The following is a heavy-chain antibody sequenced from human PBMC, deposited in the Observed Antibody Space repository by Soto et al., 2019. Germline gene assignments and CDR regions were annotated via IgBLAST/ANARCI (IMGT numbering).Heavy chain of an antibody. J-gene: IGHJ4*02. CDR1: GHTFKKLG. Sequence: QVQVVQSGPEVRRPGTSVKVSCRAPGHTFKKLGFSWVRQAPGQGLEWMAWIDADTGRTQYAGRSQGRVTLTTDTSARTAYMEVRALRSDDTAVFFCAVCPGMHSGGTCLDFWGQGTLVTVSS. D-gene: IGHD2-15*01. V-gene: IGHV1-18*04. CDR3: AVCPGMHSGGTCLDF. CDR2: IDADTGRT.